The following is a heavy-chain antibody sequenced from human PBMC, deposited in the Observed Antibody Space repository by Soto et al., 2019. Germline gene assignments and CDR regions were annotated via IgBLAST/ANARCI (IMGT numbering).Heavy chain of an antibody. J-gene: IGHJ4*02. D-gene: IGHD2-15*01. Sequence: EVQPLESGGNLVQPGGSLRLSCAASGFTFSSYVMSWVRQAPGKGLEWVSTISGSGASIYDADSVKGRFTISRDNSKNTVYLQMNSLRAEDTAVYYCAKDGLGSCTGGTCYGSDYWGQGTLVTVSS. CDR1: GFTFSSYV. CDR2: ISGSGASI. V-gene: IGHV3-23*01. CDR3: AKDGLGSCTGGTCYGSDY.